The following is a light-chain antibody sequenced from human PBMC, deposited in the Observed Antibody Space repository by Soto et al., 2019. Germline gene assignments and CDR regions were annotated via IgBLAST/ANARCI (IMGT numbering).Light chain of an antibody. CDR3: CSWAGNALG. V-gene: IGLV2-11*01. J-gene: IGLJ3*02. CDR1: SSDVGGYNY. Sequence: QSVLTQPRSVSGSPGQSVTISCTGTSSDVGGYNYVSWYQQHPGKAPKIKIYDVNERPAGVPDRFSGSKAGNTASRTISGLQAEDEADYYGCSWAGNALGFGGGTKRTVL. CDR2: DVN.